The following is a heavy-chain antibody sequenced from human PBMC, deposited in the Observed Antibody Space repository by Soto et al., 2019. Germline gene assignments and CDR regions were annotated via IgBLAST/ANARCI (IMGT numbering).Heavy chain of an antibody. CDR3: ARRWTFVSSSCFEGYYYYYGMDV. CDR1: GFTFSSYS. J-gene: IGHJ6*02. D-gene: IGHD6-13*01. Sequence: PGGSLRLSCAASGFTFSSYSMNWVRQAPEKGLEWVSSISSSSSYIYYADSVKGRFTISRDNAKIALYLQMNSLRAEDTAVYYCARRWTFVSSSCFEGYYYYYGMDVWGQGTTVTVSS. V-gene: IGHV3-21*01. CDR2: ISSSSSYI.